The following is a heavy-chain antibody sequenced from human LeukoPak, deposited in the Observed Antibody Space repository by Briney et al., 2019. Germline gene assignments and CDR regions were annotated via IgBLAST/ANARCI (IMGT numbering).Heavy chain of an antibody. J-gene: IGHJ4*02. CDR2: INPNSGGT. CDR3: ARDKARSSGYYFAH. CDR1: GYTFTGYY. Sequence: ASVKVSCTASGYTFTGYYMHWVRQAPGQGLEWMGWINPNSGGTNYAQKFQGRVTMTRDTSISTAYMELSRLRSDDTAVYYCARDKARSSGYYFAHWGQGTLVTVSS. V-gene: IGHV1-2*02. D-gene: IGHD3-22*01.